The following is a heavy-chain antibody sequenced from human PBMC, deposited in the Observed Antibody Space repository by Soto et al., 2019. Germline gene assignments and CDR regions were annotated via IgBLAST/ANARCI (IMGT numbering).Heavy chain of an antibody. J-gene: IGHJ6*02. CDR1: GGSIYNHY. CDR2: IYYTGGT. CDR3: ARVPSYGDYATSHYYYYYGMDV. Sequence: SETLSLTCTVSGGSIYNHYWSWVRQPPGKGLEWIGYIYYTGGTNYNPSLKSRVTMSVDTSKNQFSLKLSSVTAADTAVYYCARVPSYGDYATSHYYYYYGMDVWGQGTTVTVSS. V-gene: IGHV4-59*11. D-gene: IGHD4-17*01.